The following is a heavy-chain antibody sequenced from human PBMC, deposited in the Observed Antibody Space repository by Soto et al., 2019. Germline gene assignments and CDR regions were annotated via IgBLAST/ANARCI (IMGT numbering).Heavy chain of an antibody. CDR1: GYNFAGYW. D-gene: IGHD3-3*01. Sequence: GESLKISCNGSGYNFAGYWIAWVRQMPGKGLELMGIIYPSDSDTRYRPSFQGQVTISADKSISSAYLQWSSLRASDTAMYYCARGGVSTRTFDYWGQGTPVPVYS. V-gene: IGHV5-51*01. CDR2: IYPSDSDT. J-gene: IGHJ4*02. CDR3: ARGGVSTRTFDY.